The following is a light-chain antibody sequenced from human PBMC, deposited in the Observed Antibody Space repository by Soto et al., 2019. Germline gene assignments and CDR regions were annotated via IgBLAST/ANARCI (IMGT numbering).Light chain of an antibody. CDR1: QSLSNH. CDR3: QQSYRTPPWT. Sequence: SQLTQFRSWLSASGEERAIIPCRPSQSLSNHLKWYQQKPGKAPKLLIFAASSLQSGVPSRFSGSVSGTDFTLTISTLQSEDLATYFCQQSYRTPPWTFGQGTKVDI. CDR2: AAS. V-gene: IGKV1-39*01. J-gene: IGKJ1*01.